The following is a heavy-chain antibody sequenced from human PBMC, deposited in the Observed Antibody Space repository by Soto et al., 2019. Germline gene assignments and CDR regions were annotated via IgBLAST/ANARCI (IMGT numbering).Heavy chain of an antibody. CDR1: GGAFSNFV. CDR2: IIPMLDIV. V-gene: IGHV1-69*01. D-gene: IGHD3-3*01. J-gene: IGHJ5*02. CDR3: AIESGPGGFDP. Sequence: QVQPVQSGAEVKKPGSSVKVSCKASGGAFSNFVISWVRQAPGQGLEWVGGIIPMLDIVHYAQKFQGRVAITADETTSTADMELSRLSSEAAAVYSCAIESGPGGFDPWGQGSLVTVSS.